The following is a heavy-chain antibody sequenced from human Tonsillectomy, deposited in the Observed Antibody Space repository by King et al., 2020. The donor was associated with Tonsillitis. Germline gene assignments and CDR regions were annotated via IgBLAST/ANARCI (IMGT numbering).Heavy chain of an antibody. CDR3: ARNGYDWVFDY. CDR2: IYYSGST. CDR1: GGSISSYY. J-gene: IGHJ4*02. D-gene: IGHD5-12*01. Sequence: VQLQESGPGLVKPSETLSLTCTVSGGSISSYYWSWIRQPPGKGLEWIGYIYYSGSTNYNPSLKSRVTISVDTSKNQFSLKLSSVTAADTAVYYCARNGYDWVFDYWGQGTVAT. V-gene: IGHV4-59*01.